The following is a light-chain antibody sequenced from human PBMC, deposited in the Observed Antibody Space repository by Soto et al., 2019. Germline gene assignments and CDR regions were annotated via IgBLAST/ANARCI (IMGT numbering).Light chain of an antibody. CDR2: AAS. J-gene: IGKJ5*01. Sequence: DIQMTQSPSSLSASVGDRVTITCRASQGISTYLVWFQQKPGKAPKLLIYAASSLQSGVPSRFSGSGSGTDFTLTISSLQPEDFATYYCQQSYSTPITFGQGTRLEIK. V-gene: IGKV1-39*01. CDR3: QQSYSTPIT. CDR1: QGISTY.